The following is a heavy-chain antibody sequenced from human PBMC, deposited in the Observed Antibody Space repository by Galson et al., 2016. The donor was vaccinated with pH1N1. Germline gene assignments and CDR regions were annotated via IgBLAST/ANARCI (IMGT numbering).Heavy chain of an antibody. V-gene: IGHV3-23*01. CDR2: ITSGGST. J-gene: IGHJ5*02. Sequence: SLRLSYATSGFTFSSFAMTWVRQAPGKGLEWVSGITSGGSTYYADSVKGRFTISRDNSKNTVDLQMNRLRVEDTATYYCVKGDSSGYDYLNKFDPWGQGTVVTVSS. CDR3: VKGDSSGYDYLNKFDP. CDR1: GFTFSSFA. D-gene: IGHD3-22*01.